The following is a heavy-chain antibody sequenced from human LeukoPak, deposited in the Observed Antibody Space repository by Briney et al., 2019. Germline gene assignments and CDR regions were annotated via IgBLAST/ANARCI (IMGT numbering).Heavy chain of an antibody. Sequence: SETLSLTCTVSGGSLSSFYWSWIRQPPGKGLEWIGYIYYSGSTNYNPSLKSRVTISVDTSKNQFSLRLSSVTAADTAVYYCARRVHGGTLDYWGQGTLVTVSS. CDR2: IYYSGST. CDR1: GGSLSSFY. V-gene: IGHV4-59*08. CDR3: ARRVHGGTLDY. D-gene: IGHD4-23*01. J-gene: IGHJ4*02.